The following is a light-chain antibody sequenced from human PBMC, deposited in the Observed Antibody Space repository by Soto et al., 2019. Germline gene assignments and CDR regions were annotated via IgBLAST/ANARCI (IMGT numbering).Light chain of an antibody. CDR3: QQRSNWPYLT. V-gene: IGKV3-11*01. CDR2: DAS. CDR1: QSVSGY. J-gene: IGKJ4*01. Sequence: EIVLIQSPATLSLSPGERATLSCRASQSVSGYLGWYQQKPGQAPRLLIYDASNRAYGVPARFRGSGSGTNFTLTIASLEPDDFAVYYCQQRSNWPYLTFGGGTKVDIK.